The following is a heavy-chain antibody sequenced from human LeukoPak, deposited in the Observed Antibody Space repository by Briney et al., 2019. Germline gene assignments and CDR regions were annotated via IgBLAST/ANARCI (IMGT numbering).Heavy chain of an antibody. Sequence: PSETLSLTCTVSGGSISSSSYYWGWIRQPPGKGLEWLGSIYYSGSTYYNPSLKSRVTISVDTSKNQFSLKLSSVTAEDTAVYYCAKDASGSYFNWFDPWGQGTLVTVSS. V-gene: IGHV4-39*07. D-gene: IGHD3-10*01. CDR2: IYYSGST. CDR1: GGSISSSSYY. J-gene: IGHJ5*02. CDR3: AKDASGSYFNWFDP.